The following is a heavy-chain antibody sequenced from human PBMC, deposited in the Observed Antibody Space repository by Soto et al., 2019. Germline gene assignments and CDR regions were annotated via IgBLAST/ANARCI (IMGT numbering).Heavy chain of an antibody. CDR1: GFTFSSYR. J-gene: IGHJ6*03. Sequence: EVQLVESGGGLVQPGGSLRLSCAASGFTFSSYRMNWVRQAPGKVLEWVSYISSSSSTIYYADSVKGRFTISRDNAKNSLYLQMNSLRAEDTAVYYCARCPLAYYYYYYMDVWGKGTTVTVSS. CDR2: ISSSSSTI. V-gene: IGHV3-48*01. CDR3: ARCPLAYYYYYYMDV.